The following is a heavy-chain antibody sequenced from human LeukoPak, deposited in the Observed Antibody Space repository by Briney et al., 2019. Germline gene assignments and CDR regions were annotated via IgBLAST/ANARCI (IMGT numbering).Heavy chain of an antibody. V-gene: IGHV3-23*01. D-gene: IGHD3-22*01. CDR2: ISGSGGST. CDR1: GFTFSSYA. CDR3: AKGYYYEWAFDI. Sequence: GGSLRLSCAASGFTFSSYAMSWVRQAPGKGLEWVSAISGSGGSTHYADSVKGRFTISRDNSKNTLYLQMNSLRAEDTAVYYCAKGYYYEWAFDIWGQGTMVTVSS. J-gene: IGHJ3*02.